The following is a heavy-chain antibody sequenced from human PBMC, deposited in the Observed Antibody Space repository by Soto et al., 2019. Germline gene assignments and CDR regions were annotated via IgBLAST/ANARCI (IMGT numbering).Heavy chain of an antibody. D-gene: IGHD1-26*01. CDR3: ASGGSSNWFDP. V-gene: IGHV4-30-4*01. CDR1: SGSISSADYY. Sequence: VQLQESGPGLVKPSQTLSLTCTVSSGSISSADYYWSWIRQPPGKGLEWIGYIYYTGSAYYHPSLKSRVTKSVDTSKNQFSLKVTSVTAADTAVYYCASGGSSNWFDPWGQGTLVTVSS. CDR2: IYYTGSA. J-gene: IGHJ5*02.